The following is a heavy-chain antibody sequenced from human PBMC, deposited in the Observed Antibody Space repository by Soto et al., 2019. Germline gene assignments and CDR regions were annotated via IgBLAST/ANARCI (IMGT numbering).Heavy chain of an antibody. D-gene: IGHD6-6*01. CDR1: GGSFSGYY. J-gene: IGHJ5*02. CDR2: INHSGST. CDR3: ARGNSDGAARRNLNWFDP. Sequence: QVQLQQWGAGLLKPSETLSLTCAVYGGSFSGYYWSWIRQPPGKGLEWIGEINHSGSTNYNPSLKSRVTISVDTPKNQFSLKLSSVPAADTAVYYCARGNSDGAARRNLNWFDPWGQGTLVTVSS. V-gene: IGHV4-34*01.